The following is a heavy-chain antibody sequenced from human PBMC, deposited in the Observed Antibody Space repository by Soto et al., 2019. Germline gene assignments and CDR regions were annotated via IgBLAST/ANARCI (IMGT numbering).Heavy chain of an antibody. Sequence: GGSLRLSCAASGFTFSSYSMNWFRQAPGKGLEWVSSISSSSSYICYADSVKGRFTISRDNAKNSLYLQMNSLRAEDTAVYYCARDGDYVWGSYRWSDAFDIWGQGTMVTVSS. CDR1: GFTFSSYS. CDR2: ISSSSSYI. CDR3: ARDGDYVWGSYRWSDAFDI. V-gene: IGHV3-21*01. J-gene: IGHJ3*02. D-gene: IGHD3-16*02.